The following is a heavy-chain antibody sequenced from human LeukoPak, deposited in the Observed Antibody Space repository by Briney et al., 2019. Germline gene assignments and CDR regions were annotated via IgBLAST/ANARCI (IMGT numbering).Heavy chain of an antibody. D-gene: IGHD5-12*01. CDR3: ARTIRAFRGYDHWYFDL. CDR1: GFTFSSYG. V-gene: IGHV4-59*01. J-gene: IGHJ2*01. Sequence: PGGSLRLSCAASGFTFSSYGMSWIRQPPGRGLEWIGYVYRSGSTSYNPSLKSRVSISVDTSKNQFSLKLSSLTAADTALYYCARTIRAFRGYDHWYFDLWGRGTLVSVSS. CDR2: VYRSGST.